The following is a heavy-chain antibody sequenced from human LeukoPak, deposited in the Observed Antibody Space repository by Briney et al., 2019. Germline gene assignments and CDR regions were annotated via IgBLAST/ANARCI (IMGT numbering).Heavy chain of an antibody. CDR2: ISGDGGST. Sequence: GGSLRLSCAASGFTFDDYAMHWVRQAPGKGLEWVSIISGDGGSTYYADSVKGRFTISRDNSKNSLYLQMNGLRTEDTALYYCAKDGCSGGACYSFGFYYGMDVWGQGTTVTVSS. CDR3: AKDGCSGGACYSFGFYYGMDV. D-gene: IGHD2-15*01. CDR1: GFTFDDYA. V-gene: IGHV3-43*02. J-gene: IGHJ6*02.